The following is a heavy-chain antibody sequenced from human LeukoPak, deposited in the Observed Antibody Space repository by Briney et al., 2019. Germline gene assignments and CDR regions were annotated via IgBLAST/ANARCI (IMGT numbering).Heavy chain of an antibody. J-gene: IGHJ4*02. V-gene: IGHV3-23*01. D-gene: IGHD2-15*01. CDR1: GFTFNSYA. CDR2: ISNSGVTT. CDR3: AKRSCSGGSCNFDY. Sequence: GGSLRLSCAASGFTFNSYAMSWVRQAPGKGLEWVSAISNSGVTTNYADSVRGRFTISRDNSKNTLYLQMNSLRAEDTAVYCCAKRSCSGGSCNFDYWGQGTLVTVSS.